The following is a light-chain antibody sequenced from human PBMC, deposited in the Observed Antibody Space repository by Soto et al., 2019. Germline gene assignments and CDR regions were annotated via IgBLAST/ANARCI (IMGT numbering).Light chain of an antibody. V-gene: IGKV3-15*01. CDR1: QSVSSSY. J-gene: IGKJ4*01. CDR2: DAS. Sequence: VLTQSPGTLSLSPGERATLSCRASQSVSSSYLAWYQQRPGQSPRLLIYDASTRATGIPARFSGGGSGTEFTLTISSLQSEDFAVYYCQHYNNWPLTFGGGTKVDIK. CDR3: QHYNNWPLT.